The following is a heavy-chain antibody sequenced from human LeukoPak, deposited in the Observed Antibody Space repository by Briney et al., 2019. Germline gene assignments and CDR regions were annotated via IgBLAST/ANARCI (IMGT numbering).Heavy chain of an antibody. D-gene: IGHD6-19*01. CDR2: ISYDGSDK. V-gene: IGHV3-30*18. J-gene: IGHJ4*02. CDR3: AKDAFSSGWELFDY. Sequence: GGSLRLSCAASGFTFSSYGMHRVRLAPGKGLVRVAVISYDGSDKYYADSVKGRFTISRDNSKNTLYLQMNSLRAEDTAVYSCAKDAFSSGWELFDYWGQGTLVTVSS. CDR1: GFTFSSYG.